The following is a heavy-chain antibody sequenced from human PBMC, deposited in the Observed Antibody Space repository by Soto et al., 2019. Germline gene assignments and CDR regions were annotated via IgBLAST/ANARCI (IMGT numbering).Heavy chain of an antibody. CDR1: GGSISSYY. Sequence: QVQLQESGPGLVKPSETLSLTCTVSGGSISSYYWSWIRQPPGKGLEWIGYIYYSGSTNYNPSLTRRVTIPVDTSKPQLSLKLSSVTAADTAVYYCARRYGYSFDYWGQGPLVTVSS. D-gene: IGHD1-1*01. CDR2: IYYSGST. J-gene: IGHJ4*02. CDR3: ARRYGYSFDY. V-gene: IGHV4-59*08.